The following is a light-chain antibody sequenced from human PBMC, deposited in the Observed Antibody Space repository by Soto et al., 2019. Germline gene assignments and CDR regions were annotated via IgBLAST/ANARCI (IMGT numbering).Light chain of an antibody. V-gene: IGKV1-5*01. J-gene: IGKJ1*01. Sequence: DIQMTQSPSTLSASVGDRVTITCRASQSISSWLAWYQQKQGKAPKLLIYDASSLESGDPSRFSGSGSGTEFTLTISSLQPDDFATYYCQQDNSPWTFGQGTKVEIK. CDR2: DAS. CDR1: QSISSW. CDR3: QQDNSPWT.